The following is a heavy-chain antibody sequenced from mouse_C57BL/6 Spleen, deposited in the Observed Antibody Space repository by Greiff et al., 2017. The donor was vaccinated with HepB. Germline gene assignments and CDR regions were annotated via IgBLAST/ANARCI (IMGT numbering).Heavy chain of an antibody. CDR3: ARGGGYRFAY. CDR2: IYPSDSET. V-gene: IGHV1-61*01. J-gene: IGHJ3*01. CDR1: GYTFTSYW. Sequence: VQLQQPGAELVRPGSSVKLSCKASGYTFTSYWMDWVKQRPGQGLEWIGNIYPSDSETHYNQKFKDKATLTVDKSSSTAYMQLSSLTSEDSAVYYCARGGGYRFAYWGQGTLVTVSA. D-gene: IGHD2-2*01.